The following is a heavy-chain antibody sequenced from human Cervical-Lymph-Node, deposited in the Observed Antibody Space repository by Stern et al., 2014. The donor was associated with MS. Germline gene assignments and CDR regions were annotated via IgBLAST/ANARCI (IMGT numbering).Heavy chain of an antibody. D-gene: IGHD6-13*01. CDR2: IYYSGST. J-gene: IGHJ4*02. CDR1: GGSISSYY. Sequence: QVQLQESGPGLVKPSETLSLTCTVSGGSISSYYWSWIRQPPGKGLEWIGYIYYSGSTNYNPSLKSRVTISVDTSKNQFSLKLSSVTAADTAVYYCARGKGSSWYSFDYWGQGTLVTVSS. CDR3: ARGKGSSWYSFDY. V-gene: IGHV4-59*01.